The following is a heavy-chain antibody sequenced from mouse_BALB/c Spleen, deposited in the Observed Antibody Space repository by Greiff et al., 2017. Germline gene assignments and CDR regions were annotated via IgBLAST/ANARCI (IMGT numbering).Heavy chain of an antibody. CDR2: ISSGGST. V-gene: IGHV5-6-5*01. CDR3: ARGHDGPQDY. J-gene: IGHJ2*01. CDR1: GFTFSSYA. Sequence: EVQRVESGGGLVQPGGSLKLSCAASGFTFSSYAMSWVRQTPEKRLEWVASISSGGSTYYPDSVKGRFTISRDNARNILYLQMSSLRSEDTAMYYCARGHDGPQDYWGQGTTLTVSS. D-gene: IGHD2-3*01.